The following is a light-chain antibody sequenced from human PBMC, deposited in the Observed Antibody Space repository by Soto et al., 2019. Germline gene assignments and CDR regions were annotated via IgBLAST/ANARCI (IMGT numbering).Light chain of an antibody. CDR1: QEINNF. J-gene: IGKJ1*01. Sequence: DIQMTQSPSSLSASVGDRVTITCRASQEINNFLAWYQQRPGKAPKLLIFGASTLQSGVPSRFSGSGYGTDFTLTISSLQPEDVATYYCQKYDRDPLGTFGQGTKVEIK. CDR3: QKYDRDPLGT. CDR2: GAS. V-gene: IGKV1-27*01.